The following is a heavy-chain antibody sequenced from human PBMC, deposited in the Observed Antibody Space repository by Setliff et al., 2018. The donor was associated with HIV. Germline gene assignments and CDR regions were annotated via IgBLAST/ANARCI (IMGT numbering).Heavy chain of an antibody. CDR1: GYSLTDLS. Sequence: GASVKVSCKVSGYSLTDLSIHWVRQAPGKGLEWMGGFDPEDGETVYAQKLQGGVTMTEDTSTDTAYMELSSLRSEDTAMYYCATIRVYYYDSSGQEYFQYWGHGTLVTVSS. CDR3: ATIRVYYYDSSGQEYFQY. CDR2: FDPEDGET. J-gene: IGHJ1*01. V-gene: IGHV1-24*01. D-gene: IGHD3-22*01.